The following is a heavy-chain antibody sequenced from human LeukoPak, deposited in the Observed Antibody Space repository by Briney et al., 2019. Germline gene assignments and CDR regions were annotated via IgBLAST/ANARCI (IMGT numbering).Heavy chain of an antibody. CDR1: GFTFRNEE. Sequence: PGGSLRLSCVVSGFTFRNEEMNWVRQVPGKGLEWVAYIGNTGSPINYGESVKGRFTISRDNAKKSLYLQMNSLRGDDTGLYYCARGGNYAPFDYWGQGALVAVSS. J-gene: IGHJ4*02. D-gene: IGHD1-26*01. CDR3: ARGGNYAPFDY. V-gene: IGHV3-48*03. CDR2: IGNTGSPI.